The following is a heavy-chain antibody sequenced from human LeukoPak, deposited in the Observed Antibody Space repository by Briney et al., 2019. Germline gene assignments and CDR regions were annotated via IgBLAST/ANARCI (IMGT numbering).Heavy chain of an antibody. CDR1: GITLSRFA. J-gene: IGHJ6*03. CDR3: VRNPDDPSYFYYMDV. CDR2: ISYDGGKQ. V-gene: IGHV3-30*03. Sequence: PGGSLRLSCAASGITLSRFAMHWVRQAPGKGLEWVALISYDGGKQWYADSVKGRFSISRDNSKNTLSLQMNSLRAEDTAVYYCVRNPDDPSYFYYMDVWGNGTTVIVSS. D-gene: IGHD2-21*01.